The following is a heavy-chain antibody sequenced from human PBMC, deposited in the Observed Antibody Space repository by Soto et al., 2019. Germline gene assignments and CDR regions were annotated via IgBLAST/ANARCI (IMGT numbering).Heavy chain of an antibody. CDR1: GYTLSKLS. D-gene: IGHD5-12*01. CDR2: FDPDDGET. Sequence: ASVKVSCKVSGYTLSKLSLHWVRQARGEGLEWMGGFDPDDGETNYAQKFQDRVTLTEDTSRDTAYMELTGLRSEDTALYYCAVFLGYHSLRYHYMDVWVRRTALTVSS. V-gene: IGHV1-24*01. J-gene: IGHJ6*02. CDR3: AVFLGYHSLRYHYMDV.